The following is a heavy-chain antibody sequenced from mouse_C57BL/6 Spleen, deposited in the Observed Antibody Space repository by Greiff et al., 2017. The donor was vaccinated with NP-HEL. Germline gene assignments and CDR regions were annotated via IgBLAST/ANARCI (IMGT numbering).Heavy chain of an antibody. CDR3: ARQLSYYFDY. CDR2: ISGGGGNT. Sequence: EVMLVESGGGLVKPGGSLKLSCAASGFTFSSYTMSWVRQTPEKRLEWVATISGGGGNTYYPDSVKGRFTISRDNAKNTLYLQMSSLRSEDTALYYCARQLSYYFDYWGQGTTLTVSS. J-gene: IGHJ2*01. V-gene: IGHV5-9*01. CDR1: GFTFSSYT.